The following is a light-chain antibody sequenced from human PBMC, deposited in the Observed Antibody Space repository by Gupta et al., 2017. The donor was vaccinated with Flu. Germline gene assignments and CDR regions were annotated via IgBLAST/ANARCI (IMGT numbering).Light chain of an antibody. CDR1: SSDIGGYDY. CDR2: DAN. CDR3: DSYAGRNSGG. J-gene: IGLJ3*02. Sequence: QSALTQPRSVSGSPGQSVTISYTGTSSDIGGYDYVSWYQQPPGNAPKRMIDDANKRPSGVPERVSGSKSGNTDSLSISGLQAEDEADYYCDSYAGRNSGGFGGGTKL. V-gene: IGLV2-11*01.